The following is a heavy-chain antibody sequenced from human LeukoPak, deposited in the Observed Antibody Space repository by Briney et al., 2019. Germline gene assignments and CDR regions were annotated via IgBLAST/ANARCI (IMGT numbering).Heavy chain of an antibody. CDR3: ARDRIDQWLTFDI. J-gene: IGHJ3*02. CDR1: GFTFSSYA. V-gene: IGHV3-30-3*01. D-gene: IGHD3-22*01. CDR2: ISYDGSNK. Sequence: GGSLRLSCAASGFTFSSYAMHWVRQAPGKGLEWVAVISYDGSNKYYADSVKGRFTISRDNSKNTLYLQMNSLRAEDTAVYYCARDRIDQWLTFDIRGQGTMVTVSS.